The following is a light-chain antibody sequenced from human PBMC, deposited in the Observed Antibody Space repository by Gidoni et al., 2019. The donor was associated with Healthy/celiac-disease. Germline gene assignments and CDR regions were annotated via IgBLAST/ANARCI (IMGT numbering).Light chain of an antibody. CDR3: QQRSNWVT. CDR2: DAS. J-gene: IGKJ5*01. CDR1: QSVSSY. Sequence: EIVLTQSPATLSLSPGERATLSCRASQSVSSYLAWYQQKPGQAPRLLISDASTGATGIPARFSGSGSGTDFTLTISSLEPEDFAVYYCQQRSNWVTFGQGTRLEIK. V-gene: IGKV3-11*01.